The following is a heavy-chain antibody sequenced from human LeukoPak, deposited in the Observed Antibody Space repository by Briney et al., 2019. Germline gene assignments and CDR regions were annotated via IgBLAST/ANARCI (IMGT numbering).Heavy chain of an antibody. CDR1: GSRFTSYW. CDR3: AREDTSGLHSPT. CDR2: IYPGDSDT. V-gene: IGHV5-51*01. Sequence: GESLKISCKGSGSRFTSYWIGGVRQMPGKGLEWMGIIYPGDSDTRSSPSFQGQVPFSDDKSTSTAYLQWSSLKASDTAIYYCAREDTSGLHSPTWGQGTLVTVSS. J-gene: IGHJ4*02. D-gene: IGHD6-19*01.